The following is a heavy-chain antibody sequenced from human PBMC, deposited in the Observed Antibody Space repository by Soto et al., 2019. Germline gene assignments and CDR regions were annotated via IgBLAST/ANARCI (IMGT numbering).Heavy chain of an antibody. CDR2: MNSDGSTT. J-gene: IGHJ4*02. Sequence: GGSLRRSCAASGFTFAKPWLHWVRQAPGKGLEWVSRMNSDGSTTDYADSVKGRFTVYRDNAKNTLYLQMNSLRAEDTAVYYCATAEVDYWGPGTLVTVSS. CDR3: ATAEVDY. V-gene: IGHV3-74*01. CDR1: GFTFAKPW.